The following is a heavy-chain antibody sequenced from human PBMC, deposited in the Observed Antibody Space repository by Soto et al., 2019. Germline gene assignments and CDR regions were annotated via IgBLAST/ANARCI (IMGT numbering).Heavy chain of an antibody. Sequence: GGSLRLSCAASGFTFDDYAMHWVRQAPGKGLEWVSLISGDGGSTYYADSVKGRFTISRDNSKNSLYLQMNSLRTEDTALYYGAKDIAISWHTLGVDVWGQGTTVTVSS. CDR3: AKDIAISWHTLGVDV. V-gene: IGHV3-43*02. J-gene: IGHJ6*02. D-gene: IGHD2-15*01. CDR2: ISGDGGST. CDR1: GFTFDDYA.